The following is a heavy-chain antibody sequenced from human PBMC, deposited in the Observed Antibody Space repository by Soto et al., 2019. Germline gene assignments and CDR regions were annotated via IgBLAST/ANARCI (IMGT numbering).Heavy chain of an antibody. CDR2: VHYSGST. D-gene: IGHD5-18*01. V-gene: IGHV4-59*01. CDR3: AGDRSYNYAYWWFDP. CDR1: GGSISPYY. Sequence: ETLSLTCTVSGGSISPYYWTWIRQPPGKGLEWIGYVHYSGSTNYNPSLKGRVTILVDMSKNQFSLKLRSVTAADTAVYYCAGDRSYNYAYWWFDPWGQGTLVTVSS. J-gene: IGHJ5*02.